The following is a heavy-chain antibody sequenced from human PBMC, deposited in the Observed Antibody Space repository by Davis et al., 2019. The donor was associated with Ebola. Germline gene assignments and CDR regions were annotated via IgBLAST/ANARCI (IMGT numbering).Heavy chain of an antibody. V-gene: IGHV3-30*18. CDR2: ISYDGHDQ. D-gene: IGHD2-2*01. J-gene: IGHJ5*01. CDR1: GFTFSAYG. Sequence: PGGSLRLSCAASGFTFSAYGMHWVRQAPGHGLEWVGLISYDGHDQYYSDAVKGRFTISRDNSGNTLWLLMDSLRPDDTAVYYCAKDLVAFCSTNTCRNWFGSWGQGTLVTVSS. CDR3: AKDLVAFCSTNTCRNWFGS.